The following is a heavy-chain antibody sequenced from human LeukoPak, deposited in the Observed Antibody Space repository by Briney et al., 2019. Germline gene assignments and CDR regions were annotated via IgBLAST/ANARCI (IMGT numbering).Heavy chain of an antibody. V-gene: IGHV3-7*01. CDR1: GFTFSSYW. J-gene: IGHJ5*02. CDR2: IKQDGSEK. Sequence: GGSLRLSCAASGFTFSSYWMSWVRQAPGKGLEWVANIKQDGSEKYYVDSVKGRFTTSRDNAKNSLYLQMNSLRAEDTAVYYCARDNMAWLVRRSGWFDPWGQGTLVTVSS. D-gene: IGHD6-19*01. CDR3: ARDNMAWLVRRSGWFDP.